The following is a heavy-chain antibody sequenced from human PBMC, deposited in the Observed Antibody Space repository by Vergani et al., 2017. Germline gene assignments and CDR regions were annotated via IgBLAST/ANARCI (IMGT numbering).Heavy chain of an antibody. Sequence: QVQLVQSGSELKRPGASVKVSCKASGYTFSSFAMNWVRQAPGQGLEWMGSINTNTVNPTYAQGFTGRFVFSLDTSVSTAYLQISSLKAEDTAVYYCAILELTYRGSYYYYMDVCGKGTTVTVSS. D-gene: IGHD3-3*01. CDR1: GYTFSSFA. CDR3: AILELTYRGSYYYYMDV. V-gene: IGHV7-4-1*02. CDR2: INTNTVNP. J-gene: IGHJ6*03.